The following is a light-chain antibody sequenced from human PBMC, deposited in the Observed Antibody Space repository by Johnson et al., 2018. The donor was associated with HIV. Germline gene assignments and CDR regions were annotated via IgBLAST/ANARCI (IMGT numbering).Light chain of an antibody. CDR3: GTWDSSLSAEV. J-gene: IGLJ1*01. CDR2: ENN. Sequence: QSILTQPPSVSAAPGQKVTISCSGSSSNIGNNYVSWYQQLPGTAPKLLIYENNKRPSGLPDRFSGSKSGTSATLGITGLPTGDEADYYCGTWDSSLSAEVFGTGTKVTVL. V-gene: IGLV1-51*02. CDR1: SSNIGNNY.